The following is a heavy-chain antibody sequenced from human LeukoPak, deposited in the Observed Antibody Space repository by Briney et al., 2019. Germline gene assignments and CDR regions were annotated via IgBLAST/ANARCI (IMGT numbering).Heavy chain of an antibody. V-gene: IGHV4-34*01. Sequence: SETLSLTCAVYGGSFSGYYWSWIRQPPGKGLEWIGEINHSGSTNYNPSLKSRVTISVDTSKNQFSLKLSSVTAADTAVYYCARVRGYSYGYSYYYYGMDVWGQGTTVTVSS. J-gene: IGHJ6*02. D-gene: IGHD5-18*01. CDR2: INHSGST. CDR3: ARVRGYSYGYSYYYYGMDV. CDR1: GGSFSGYY.